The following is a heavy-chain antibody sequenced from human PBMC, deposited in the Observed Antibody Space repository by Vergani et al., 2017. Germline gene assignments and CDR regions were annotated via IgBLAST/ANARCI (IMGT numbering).Heavy chain of an antibody. CDR2: IYYSGST. D-gene: IGHD6-13*01. CDR3: ARHVALVPFDY. J-gene: IGHJ4*02. Sequence: QVQLQESGPGLVKPSETLSLTCTVSGGSISSYYWSWIRQPPGKGLEWIGYIYYSGSTNYNPSLKSRVTISVDTSQNQFSLKLSSVTAADTAVYYCARHVALVPFDYWGQGTLVTVSS. CDR1: GGSISSYY. V-gene: IGHV4-59*08.